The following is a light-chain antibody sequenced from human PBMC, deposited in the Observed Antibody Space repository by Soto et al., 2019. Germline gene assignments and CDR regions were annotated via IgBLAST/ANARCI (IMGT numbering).Light chain of an antibody. V-gene: IGKV1-12*01. Sequence: DIQMTQSPSSVSASVGDRVTITCRASQGVGSWLAWYQQKPGKAPNLLIYGASNLHSGVPSSFSGSGSGTEFTLTISSLQPEDFATYFFQQTNSFPFTFGQGTRLDIK. CDR2: GAS. J-gene: IGKJ2*01. CDR3: QQTNSFPFT. CDR1: QGVGSW.